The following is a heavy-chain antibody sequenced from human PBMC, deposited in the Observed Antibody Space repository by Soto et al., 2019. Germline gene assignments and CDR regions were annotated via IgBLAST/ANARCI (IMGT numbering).Heavy chain of an antibody. D-gene: IGHD2-8*01. CDR2: ISYDGSNK. CDR3: AKDGYCTNGVCYDRWFYDGMDV. J-gene: IGHJ6*02. CDR1: GFTFSSYG. V-gene: IGHV3-30*18. Sequence: QVQLVESGGGVVQPGRSLRLSCAASGFTFSSYGMHWVRQAPGKGLEWVAVISYDGSNKYYADSVKGRFTISRDNSKNTLYLQMNSLRAEDTAVYYCAKDGYCTNGVCYDRWFYDGMDVWGQGTTVTVSS.